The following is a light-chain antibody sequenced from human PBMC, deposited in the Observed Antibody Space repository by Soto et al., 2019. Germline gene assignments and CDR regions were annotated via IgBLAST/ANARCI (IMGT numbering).Light chain of an antibody. CDR3: QKYNSALFT. J-gene: IGKJ3*01. CDR2: SAS. Sequence: DIQMTQSPSSLSASVGDRVTITCRASQGISNYLAWYQQRPGTVPKLLIHSASTLQSGVPSRFSGSGSGTDFTLTISSLQPEDVATYYCQKYNSALFTFGPGTKADLK. V-gene: IGKV1-27*01. CDR1: QGISNY.